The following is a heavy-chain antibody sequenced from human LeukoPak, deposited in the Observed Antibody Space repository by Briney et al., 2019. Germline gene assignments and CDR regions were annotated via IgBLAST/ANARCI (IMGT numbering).Heavy chain of an antibody. CDR2: ISYDGSNK. J-gene: IGHJ3*02. D-gene: IGHD3-22*01. Sequence: PGGSLRLSCAASGLTYSTYAMHWARHAPSRGLVCVAVISYDGSNKNYADSVQGRFTISRDNSKNTMYLQMNSLRAEDTAVYYCVRDSSGPIWGQGTMVTVSS. CDR1: GLTYSTYA. CDR3: VRDSSGPI. V-gene: IGHV3-30*04.